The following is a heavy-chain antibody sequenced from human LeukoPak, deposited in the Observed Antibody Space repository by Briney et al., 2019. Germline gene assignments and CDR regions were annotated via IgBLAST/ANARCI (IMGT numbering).Heavy chain of an antibody. CDR2: IYYSGST. CDR1: GGSISSGDYY. V-gene: IGHV4-61*08. J-gene: IGHJ5*02. Sequence: PSQTLSLTCTVSGGSISSGDYYWSWIRQPPGKGLEWIGYIYYSGSTNYNPSLKSRVTISVDTSKNQFSLKLSSVTAADTAVYYCARETPYYYDSSAAGWFDPWGQGTLVTVSS. D-gene: IGHD3-22*01. CDR3: ARETPYYYDSSAAGWFDP.